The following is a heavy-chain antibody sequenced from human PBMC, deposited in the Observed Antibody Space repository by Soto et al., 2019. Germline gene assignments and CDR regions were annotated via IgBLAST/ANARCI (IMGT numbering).Heavy chain of an antibody. CDR2: ISANNGNT. J-gene: IGHJ3*02. Sequence: QIQLVQSGAEVKKPGASVKVSCKASGYTFTSYRINWVRQAPGQGLEWMGWISANNGNTNYAQKLQGRVTMTTDTSTNTAYMELRSLRSDDTAVYYCARPSAIAVAGLYYDVFDSWGQGTMVTVSS. CDR3: ARPSAIAVAGLYYDVFDS. D-gene: IGHD6-19*01. CDR1: GYTFTSYR. V-gene: IGHV1-18*01.